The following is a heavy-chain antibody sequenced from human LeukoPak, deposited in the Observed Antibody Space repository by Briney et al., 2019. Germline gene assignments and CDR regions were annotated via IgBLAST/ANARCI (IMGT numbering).Heavy chain of an antibody. Sequence: ASETLSLTCTVSGGSISSYYWSWIRRPPGKGLEWIGYIYTSGSTNYNPSLKSRVTISVDTSKNQFSLKLSSVTAADTAVYYCARLYDSSGYYFDYWGQGTLVTVSS. CDR2: IYTSGST. D-gene: IGHD3-22*01. J-gene: IGHJ4*02. V-gene: IGHV4-4*09. CDR1: GGSISSYY. CDR3: ARLYDSSGYYFDY.